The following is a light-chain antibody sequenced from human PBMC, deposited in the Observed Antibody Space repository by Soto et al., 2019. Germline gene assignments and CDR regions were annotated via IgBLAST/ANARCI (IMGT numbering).Light chain of an antibody. Sequence: QSALTQPASVSGSPGQSITISCTGTSSDVGGYKYVSWYQQHPDKAPKLMIYEVSNRPSGVSNRFSGSKSGNTASLTNSGLQSEDEGNYYCSSYTRGSTLVFGGGTKLTVL. CDR2: EVS. CDR1: SSDVGGYKY. CDR3: SSYTRGSTLV. V-gene: IGLV2-14*01. J-gene: IGLJ3*02.